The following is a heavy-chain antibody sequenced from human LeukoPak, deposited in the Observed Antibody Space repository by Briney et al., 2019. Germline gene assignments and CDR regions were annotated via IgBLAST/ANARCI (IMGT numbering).Heavy chain of an antibody. J-gene: IGHJ4*02. CDR3: ARDDSSGYFGFGY. CDR2: INPNSGGT. Sequence: ASVKVSCKASGYTFTGYYMHWVRQAPGQGLEWMGWINPNSGGTNYAQKFQGRVTMTRDTSISTAYMELSRLRSDDTAVYYCARDDSSGYFGFGYWGQGTLVTVSS. CDR1: GYTFTGYY. D-gene: IGHD3-22*01. V-gene: IGHV1-2*02.